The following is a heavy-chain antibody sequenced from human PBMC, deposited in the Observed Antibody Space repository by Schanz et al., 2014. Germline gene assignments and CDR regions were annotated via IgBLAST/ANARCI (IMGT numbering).Heavy chain of an antibody. V-gene: IGHV4-39*01. Sequence: QLQLQESGPGLVKPSETLSLTCTVSGGSIRRSTYYWGWIRQPPGKGLEWVASIYNSGSAYYGPSLKSRATIPVEPSKNQFSLRLTSVTASDTAVYYCVRQLLWFGESGVDTWGQGTLVVVSS. CDR1: GGSIRRSTYY. CDR3: VRQLLWFGESGVDT. CDR2: IYNSGSA. J-gene: IGHJ5*02. D-gene: IGHD3-10*01.